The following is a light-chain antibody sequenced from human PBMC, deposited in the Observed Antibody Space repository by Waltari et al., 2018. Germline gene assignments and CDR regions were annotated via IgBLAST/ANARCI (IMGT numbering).Light chain of an antibody. CDR2: WAS. CDR1: QSVLYSSNNKNY. CDR3: QQYYTTPQT. Sequence: DIVMTQSPDSLAVSLGERATINCKFTQSVLYSSNNKNYLAWYQQKPGQPPKLLLYWASTREAGVPDRFSGSGSGTDFTLTINSLQAEDAATYYCQQYYTTPQTFGQGTKVDIK. V-gene: IGKV4-1*01. J-gene: IGKJ1*01.